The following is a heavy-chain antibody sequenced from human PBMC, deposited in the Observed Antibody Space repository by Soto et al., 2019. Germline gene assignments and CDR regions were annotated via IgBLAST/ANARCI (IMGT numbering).Heavy chain of an antibody. CDR1: GGSISSYY. J-gene: IGHJ4*02. V-gene: IGHV4-59*08. D-gene: IGHD6-13*01. CDR2: IYYSGST. Sequence: SETLSLTCTVSGGSISSYYWSWFRQPPGKGLEWIGYIYYSGSTNYNPSLKSRVTISVDTSKNQFSLKLSSVTAADTAVYYCVRRYRSSFDYWGQGTLVTGSS. CDR3: VRRYRSSFDY.